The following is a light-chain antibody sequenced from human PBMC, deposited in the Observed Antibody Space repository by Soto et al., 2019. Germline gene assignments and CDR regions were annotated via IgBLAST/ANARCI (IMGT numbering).Light chain of an antibody. Sequence: QLTQSPSSLSASVGDRVTITCRASQGISSYLACYQQKPGKAPKLLIYAASTLQSGVPSRFSGSGFGKDLTLTISRLQHEDFAPSSCHQLNSYPLTFGGGTKVEIK. CDR3: HQLNSYPLT. CDR1: QGISSY. J-gene: IGKJ4*01. V-gene: IGKV1-9*01. CDR2: AAS.